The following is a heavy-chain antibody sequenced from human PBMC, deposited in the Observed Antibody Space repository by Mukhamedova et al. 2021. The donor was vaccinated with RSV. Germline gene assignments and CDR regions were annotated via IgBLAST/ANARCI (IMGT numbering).Heavy chain of an antibody. CDR3: ARGLSGYSGYEDYYFDY. CDR2: ISSSGSTI. Sequence: GLEWVSYISSSGSTIYYADSVKGRFTISRDNAKNSLYLQMNSLRAEDTAVYYCARGLSGYSGYEDYYFDYWGQGTLVNVS. V-gene: IGHV3-48*03. J-gene: IGHJ4*02. D-gene: IGHD5-12*01.